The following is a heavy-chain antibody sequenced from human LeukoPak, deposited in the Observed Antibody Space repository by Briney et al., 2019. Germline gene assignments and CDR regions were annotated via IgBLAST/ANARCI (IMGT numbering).Heavy chain of an antibody. CDR3: ARGSSGYDILTGYADPSPFDY. D-gene: IGHD3-9*01. J-gene: IGHJ4*02. Sequence: SVKVSCKASGGTFSSYAISWVRQAPGQGLEWMGRIIPILGIANYAQKFQGRVTITADKSTSTAYMELSSLRSEDTAVYYCARGSSGYDILTGYADPSPFDYWGQGTLVTVSS. CDR2: IIPILGIA. V-gene: IGHV1-69*04. CDR1: GGTFSSYA.